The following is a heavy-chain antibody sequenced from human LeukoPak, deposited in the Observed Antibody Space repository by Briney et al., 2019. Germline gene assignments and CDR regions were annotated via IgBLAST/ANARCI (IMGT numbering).Heavy chain of an antibody. CDR1: GFTFSSYA. CDR3: ARDEYYYGSGSYYGYDAFDI. J-gene: IGHJ3*02. D-gene: IGHD3-10*01. CDR2: ISYDGSNK. Sequence: GRSLTLSCAASGFTFSSYAMHCVRQAPDKGLEWVAVISYDGSNKYYANSVKGRFTISRENSKNTLYLQMNSLRAEDTDVYSCARDEYYYGSGSYYGYDAFDIWGQGTMVTVSS. V-gene: IGHV3-30*04.